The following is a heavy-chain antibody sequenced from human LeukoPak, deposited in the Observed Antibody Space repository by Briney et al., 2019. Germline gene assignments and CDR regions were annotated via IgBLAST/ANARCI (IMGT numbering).Heavy chain of an antibody. CDR1: GGSISSYY. J-gene: IGHJ6*02. CDR3: ARHLRSMVRGVITTYYYYGMDV. CDR2: IYYSGST. V-gene: IGHV4-59*08. D-gene: IGHD3-10*01. Sequence: SETLSLTCTVSGGSISSYYWSWIRQPPGKGLEWIGYIYYSGSTNYNPSLKSRVTISVDPSKNQFSLKLSSVTAADTAAYYCARHLRSMVRGVITTYYYYGMDVWGQGTTVTVSS.